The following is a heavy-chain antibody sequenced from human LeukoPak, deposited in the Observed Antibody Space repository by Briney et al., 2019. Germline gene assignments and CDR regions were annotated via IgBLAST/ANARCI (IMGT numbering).Heavy chain of an antibody. CDR2: ISYDGSNK. CDR3: ARDSTQFWSGYYGY. D-gene: IGHD3-3*01. Sequence: SCKASGGTFSSYAMHWVRQAPGKGLEWVAVISYDGSNKYYADSVKGRFTISRDNSKNTLYLQMNSLRAEDTAVYYCARDSTQFWSGYYGYWGQGTLVTVSS. J-gene: IGHJ4*02. V-gene: IGHV3-30*04. CDR1: GGTFSSYA.